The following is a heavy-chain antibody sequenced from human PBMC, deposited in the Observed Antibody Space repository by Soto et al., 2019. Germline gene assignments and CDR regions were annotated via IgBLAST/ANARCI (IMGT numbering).Heavy chain of an antibody. Sequence: EVQLLESGGGLVQPGGSLRLSCAASTFAFNTYAMSWVRQAPVRGLEWVSSISSGGGSTYYADSVKGRFTISRDNSKNTLYLQMDDLRAEDTAVYYCAKMSAAGTGWGQGTLVTVSS. CDR1: TFAFNTYA. V-gene: IGHV3-23*01. CDR3: AKMSAAGTG. D-gene: IGHD6-13*01. J-gene: IGHJ4*02. CDR2: ISSGGGST.